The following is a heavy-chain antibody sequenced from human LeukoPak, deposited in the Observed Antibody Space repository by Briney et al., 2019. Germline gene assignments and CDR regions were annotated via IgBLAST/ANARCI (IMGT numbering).Heavy chain of an antibody. V-gene: IGHV1-2*02. CDR3: AREGQWLLLYYYYYGLDV. Sequence: ASVKVSCKASGYTFTGYYMHWVRQAPGHRLEWMGWINPKSGGTIYAQYFQGRFTRDRDTSISTAYMELSSLRSDDTATYFCAREGQWLLLYYYYYGLDVWGQGTTVTVSS. D-gene: IGHD6-19*01. CDR2: INPKSGGT. J-gene: IGHJ6*02. CDR1: GYTFTGYY.